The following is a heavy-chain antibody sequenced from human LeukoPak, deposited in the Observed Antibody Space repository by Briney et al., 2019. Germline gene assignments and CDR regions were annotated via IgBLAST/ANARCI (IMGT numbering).Heavy chain of an antibody. J-gene: IGHJ2*01. V-gene: IGHV3-53*01. CDR1: SLIVSSNY. Sequence: GGSLRLSCAASSLIVSSNYMTWVRQTPGEGLEWVSVIYKGADTTYYSDSVKGRFTISRDNSKNTLYLQMNSLRAEDTAVYYCAKVLTPWYFDLWGRGTLVTVSS. CDR2: IYKGADTT. CDR3: AKVLTPWYFDL.